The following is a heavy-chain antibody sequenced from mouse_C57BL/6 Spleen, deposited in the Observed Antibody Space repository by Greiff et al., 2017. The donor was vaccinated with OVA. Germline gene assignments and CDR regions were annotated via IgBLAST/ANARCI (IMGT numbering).Heavy chain of an antibody. CDR3: ARHITTVPPAWFAY. CDR2: IHPNSGST. J-gene: IGHJ3*01. D-gene: IGHD1-1*01. Sequence: QVQLQQPGAELVKPGASVKLSCKASGYTFTSYWMHWVKQRPGQGLEWIGMIHPNSGSTNYNEKFKSKATLTVDKSSSTAYMQLSSLTSEDSAVYYCARHITTVPPAWFAYWGQGTLVTVSA. V-gene: IGHV1-64*01. CDR1: GYTFTSYW.